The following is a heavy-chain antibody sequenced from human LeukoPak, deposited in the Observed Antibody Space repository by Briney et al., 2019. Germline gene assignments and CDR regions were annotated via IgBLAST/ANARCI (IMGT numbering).Heavy chain of an antibody. Sequence: SVKVSCKASGYTFTSYDINWVRQATGQGLEWMGWMNPNSGNTGYAQKFQGRVTITRNTSISTAYMELSSLRSEDTAVYYCARVGYSSGWYGVYYYYYMDVWGKGTTVTVSS. CDR3: ARVGYSSGWYGVYYYYYMDV. D-gene: IGHD6-19*01. V-gene: IGHV1-8*01. J-gene: IGHJ6*03. CDR1: GYTFTSYD. CDR2: MNPNSGNT.